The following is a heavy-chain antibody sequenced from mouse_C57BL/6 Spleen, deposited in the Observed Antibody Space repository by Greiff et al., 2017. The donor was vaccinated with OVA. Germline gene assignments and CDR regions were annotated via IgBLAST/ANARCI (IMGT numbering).Heavy chain of an antibody. CDR3: ASRTWSNGGPGAMDY. J-gene: IGHJ4*01. V-gene: IGHV2-6*01. D-gene: IGHD2-5*01. CDR2: IWGVGST. Sequence: QVHVKQSGPGLVAPSQSLSITCTVSGFSLTSYGVDWVRQSPGKGLEWLGVIWGVGSTNYNSALKSRLSISKDNSKSQVFLKMNSLQTDDTAMYYCASRTWSNGGPGAMDYWGQGTSVTVSS. CDR1: GFSLTSYG.